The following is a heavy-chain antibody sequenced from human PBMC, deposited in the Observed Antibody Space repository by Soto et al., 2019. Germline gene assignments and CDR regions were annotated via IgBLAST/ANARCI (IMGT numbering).Heavy chain of an antibody. Sequence: QVQLVQSGAEVKKPGSSVKVSCKASGGTFSSYAISWVRQAPGQGLEWMGGIIPIFGTANYAQKFQGRVTITADESTSTAYMELSSLRSEDTAVYYYARDVHYYDSSGYYSVFDYWGQGTLVTVSS. D-gene: IGHD3-22*01. CDR2: IIPIFGTA. CDR3: ARDVHYYDSSGYYSVFDY. J-gene: IGHJ4*02. CDR1: GGTFSSYA. V-gene: IGHV1-69*12.